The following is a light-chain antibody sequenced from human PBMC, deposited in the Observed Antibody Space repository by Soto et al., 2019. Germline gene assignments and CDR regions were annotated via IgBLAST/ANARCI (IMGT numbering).Light chain of an antibody. CDR1: QTISTW. CDR3: QQYRSYPYT. Sequence: DIQMTQSPSILSAYVGDRVTITCRASQTISTWLAWYLQRPGKAPNLLIYDASSLERGVPSRFSGSGSGTEFTLTISSLQPDDSATYYCQQYRSYPYTFGQGTKVDIK. J-gene: IGKJ2*01. V-gene: IGKV1-5*01. CDR2: DAS.